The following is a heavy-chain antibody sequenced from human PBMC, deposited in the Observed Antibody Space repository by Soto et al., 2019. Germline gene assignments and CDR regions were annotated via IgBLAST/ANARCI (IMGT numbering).Heavy chain of an antibody. V-gene: IGHV1-69*13. Sequence: ASVKVSCKASGGTFGRNAINWVRQAPGQGLEWMGGIIPMFGTANHAQKFRDRIVITADESTNTAYLELNSLRYEDTAIYYCARQHDYYGMDVWGQGTTVTVSS. CDR2: IIPMFGTA. J-gene: IGHJ6*02. CDR1: GGTFGRNA. CDR3: ARQHDYYGMDV.